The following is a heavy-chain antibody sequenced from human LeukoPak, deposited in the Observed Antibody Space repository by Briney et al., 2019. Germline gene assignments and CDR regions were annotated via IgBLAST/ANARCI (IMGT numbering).Heavy chain of an antibody. D-gene: IGHD1-26*01. CDR2: IYTSGST. J-gene: IGHJ3*02. CDR1: GGSISSYY. CDR3: AKSMTWEAFDI. Sequence: PSGTLSLTCTVSGGSISSYYWSWIRQPAGKGLEWIGRIYTSGSTNYNPSLKSRVTMSVDTSKNQFSLKLSSVTAADTAVYYCAKSMTWEAFDIWGQGTMVTVSS. V-gene: IGHV4-4*07.